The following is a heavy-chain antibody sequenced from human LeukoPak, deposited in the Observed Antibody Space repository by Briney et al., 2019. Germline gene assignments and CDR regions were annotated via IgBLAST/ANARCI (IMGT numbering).Heavy chain of an antibody. CDR3: ATDIVVVVAATPGY. CDR2: ISSSSSYI. J-gene: IGHJ4*02. CDR1: GFTFSGFG. V-gene: IGHV3-21*01. Sequence: GGSLRLSCVVSGFTFSGFGMNWVRQAPGKGLEWVSSISSSSSYIYYADSVKGRFTISRHNAKKSLYLQMNSLRAEDTAVYYCATDIVVVVAATPGYWGQGTLVTVSS. D-gene: IGHD2-15*01.